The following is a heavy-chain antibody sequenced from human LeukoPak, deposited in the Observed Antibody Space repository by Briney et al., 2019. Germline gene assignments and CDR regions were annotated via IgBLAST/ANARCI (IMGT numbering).Heavy chain of an antibody. D-gene: IGHD4-17*01. CDR2: IYNSGST. J-gene: IGHJ5*02. CDR3: ARDYGDYFRWFDP. Sequence: SQTLSLTCTVSGGSISSGDYFWSWIRQHPGKGLEWIGYIYNSGSTYYNPSLKSRVNISMDTSKNQFSLTLTSVTAADTAVYYCARDYGDYFRWFDPWGQGTLVTVSS. V-gene: IGHV4-31*03. CDR1: GGSISSGDYF.